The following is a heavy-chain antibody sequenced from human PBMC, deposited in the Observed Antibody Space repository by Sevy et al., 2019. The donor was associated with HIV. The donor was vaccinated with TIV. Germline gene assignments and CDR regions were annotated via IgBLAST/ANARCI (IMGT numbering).Heavy chain of an antibody. Sequence: GGSLRLSCAASGFSFSDYYMGWVRQAPGKGREGGANIKQDGSQRYYVDSVKGRFTISRDNAKNSVYLQMNRLRVDDTAVYYCARELWPGDYWGQGTLVTVSS. J-gene: IGHJ4*02. CDR1: GFSFSDYY. CDR3: ARELWPGDY. CDR2: IKQDGSQR. V-gene: IGHV3-7*01. D-gene: IGHD2-21*01.